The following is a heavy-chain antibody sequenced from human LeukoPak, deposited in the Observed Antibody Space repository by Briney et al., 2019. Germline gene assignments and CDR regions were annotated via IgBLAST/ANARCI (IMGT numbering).Heavy chain of an antibody. CDR3: ARGQNVPA. D-gene: IGHD1-1*01. J-gene: IGHJ4*02. V-gene: IGHV3-53*01. Sequence: PGGSLRLSCAASGFSVSNNYMNWVRQAPGKGLEWVSVIYSGGSTYYADCVKGRFTISRDNSKNTLYLQMNSLRAEDTAVYYCARGQNVPAWGQGTLVTVSS. CDR1: GFSVSNNY. CDR2: IYSGGST.